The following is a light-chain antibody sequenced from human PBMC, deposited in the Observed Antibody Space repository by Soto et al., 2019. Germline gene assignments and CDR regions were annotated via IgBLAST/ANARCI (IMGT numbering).Light chain of an antibody. CDR2: DVS. CDR3: QQYYSCPRGT. CDR1: QSVTNN. J-gene: IGKJ1*01. V-gene: IGKV3D-15*01. Sequence: EQLMTTSPATLSVSPGATATLSCRASQSVTNNYLAWYQQKPGLAPRLLXHDVSTRANGIPARFSGSGSGTELTLTISCLQSEGFAVYDGQQYYSCPRGTFGLGTKVDIK.